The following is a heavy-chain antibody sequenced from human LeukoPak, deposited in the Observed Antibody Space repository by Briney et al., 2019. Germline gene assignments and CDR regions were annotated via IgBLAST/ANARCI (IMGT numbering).Heavy chain of an antibody. D-gene: IGHD2-8*01. V-gene: IGHV3-7*01. CDR3: ATLSEMGDY. CDR1: GFTFSSYW. Sequence: PGGSLLLSCAASGFTFSSYWMSWVRPAPRKGLEWVANIKQDGSERYYVDSVKGRFTISRDNAKNSLYLQMNSLRAEDTAVYYCATLSEMGDYWGQGTLVTVSS. J-gene: IGHJ4*02. CDR2: IKQDGSER.